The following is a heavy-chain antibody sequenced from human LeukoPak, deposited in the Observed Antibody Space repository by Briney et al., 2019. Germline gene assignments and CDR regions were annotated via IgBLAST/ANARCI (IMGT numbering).Heavy chain of an antibody. V-gene: IGHV3-23*01. CDR1: GFTFSSYA. D-gene: IGHD2-2*01. J-gene: IGHJ4*02. CDR2: ISGSGGST. Sequence: GGPLRLSCAASGFTFSSYAMSWVRQAPGKGLEWVSAISGSGGSTYYADSVKGRFTISRDNSKNTLYLQMNSLRAEDTAVYYCAKDRGWAIVVVPAAIDYWGQGTLVTVSS. CDR3: AKDRGWAIVVVPAAIDY.